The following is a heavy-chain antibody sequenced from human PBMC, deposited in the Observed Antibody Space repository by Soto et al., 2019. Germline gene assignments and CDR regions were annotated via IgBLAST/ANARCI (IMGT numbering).Heavy chain of an antibody. CDR3: ASSVLWPFDRNY. D-gene: IGHD3-10*01. V-gene: IGHV3-74*01. J-gene: IGHJ4*02. Sequence: GGSLRLSSAASGFTFSNSWMHWVRQTPGKGLVWISRINTDGSYINYVDSVKGRFTVSRDNAKSTLYLQMNSLRAEDSAVYYCASSVLWPFDRNYLGQGTQVTVSS. CDR2: INTDGSYI. CDR1: GFTFSNSW.